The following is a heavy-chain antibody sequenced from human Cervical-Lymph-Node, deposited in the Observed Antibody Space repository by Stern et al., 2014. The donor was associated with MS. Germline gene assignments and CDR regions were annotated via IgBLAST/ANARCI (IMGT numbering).Heavy chain of an antibody. CDR1: GFTFDDYA. CDR3: AKGSPDSSGGDYFDS. Sequence: EVQLVESGGGLVQPGRSLRLSCAASGFTFDDYAMHWVRQVAGKGLGWVSGINWNSGNTAYADSVKGRFSISRDNAKNSLYLQMNSLRAEDTALYYCAKGSPDSSGGDYFDSWGQGAQVTVSS. J-gene: IGHJ4*01. V-gene: IGHV3-9*01. D-gene: IGHD3-22*01. CDR2: INWNSGNT.